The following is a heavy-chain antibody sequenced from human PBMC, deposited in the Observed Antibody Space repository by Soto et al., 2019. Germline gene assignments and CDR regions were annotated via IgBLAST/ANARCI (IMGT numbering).Heavy chain of an antibody. V-gene: IGHV3-23*01. J-gene: IGHJ5*02. CDR1: GFSFNTYA. CDR3: AKAGCSSTSCYKGWFDP. Sequence: GGSLRLSCSASGFSFNTYAMSWVRQAPGKGLEWVSAISGSGGSTYYADSVKGRFTISRDNSKNTLYLQMNSLRAEDTAVYYCAKAGCSSTSCYKGWFDPWGQGTLVTVSS. D-gene: IGHD2-2*02. CDR2: ISGSGGST.